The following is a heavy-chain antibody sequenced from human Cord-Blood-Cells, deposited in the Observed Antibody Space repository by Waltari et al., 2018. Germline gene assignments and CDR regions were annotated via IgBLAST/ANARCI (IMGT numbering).Heavy chain of an antibody. J-gene: IGHJ4*02. D-gene: IGHD5-18*01. V-gene: IGHV4-34*01. CDR1: GGSFSGYY. CDR3: ARVGGYSYGYLYFDY. CDR2: MNHSGSP. Sequence: QVQLQQWGAGLLKPSETLSLPCAVYGGSFSGYYWSRIRQPPGKGLEGIGEMNHSGSPNYNPSLKSRVTISVDTSKNQFSLKLSSVTAADTAVYYCARVGGYSYGYLYFDYWGQGTLVTVSS.